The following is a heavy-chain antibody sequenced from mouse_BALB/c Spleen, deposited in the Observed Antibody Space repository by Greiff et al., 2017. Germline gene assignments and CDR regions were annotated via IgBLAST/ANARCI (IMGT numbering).Heavy chain of an antibody. J-gene: IGHJ4*01. V-gene: IGHV2-9*02. CDR2: IWAGGST. CDR1: GFSLTSYG. Sequence: VKLMESGPGLVAPSQSLSITCTVSGFSLTSYGVHWVRQPPGKGLEWLGVIWAGGSTNYNSALMSRLSISKDNSKSQVFLKMNSLQTDDTAMYYCASEGRYYAMDYWGQGTSVTVSS. CDR3: ASEGRYYAMDY.